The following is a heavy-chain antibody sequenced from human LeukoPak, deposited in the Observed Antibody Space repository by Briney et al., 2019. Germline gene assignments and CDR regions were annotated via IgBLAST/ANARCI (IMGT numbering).Heavy chain of an antibody. CDR2: INHSGST. J-gene: IGHJ6*02. CDR1: GGSFSGYY. CDR3: ARDLYGDYGGGYYYYYGMDV. Sequence: TSETLSLTCAVYGGSFSGYYWSWIRQPPGKGLEWIGEINHSGSTNYNPSLKSRVTISVDTSKNQFSLKLSSVTAADTAVYYCARDLYGDYGGGYYYYYGMDVWGQGTTVTVSS. V-gene: IGHV4-34*01. D-gene: IGHD4-17*01.